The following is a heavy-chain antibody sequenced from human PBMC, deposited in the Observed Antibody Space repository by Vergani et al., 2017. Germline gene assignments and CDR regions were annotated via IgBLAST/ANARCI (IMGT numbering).Heavy chain of an antibody. Sequence: EVQLVASGGGLVQRGGSLRLSCEASGFTFSNLWMTWVRQAPGKGLVWVTNIKYDGSKKNYVDSVKGRFTISRDNAKNSLYLQMNNLRVEDTAVYFCARSPHGYTYGGYISQFDPWGQGTLVTVSS. J-gene: IGHJ5*02. CDR2: IKYDGSKK. D-gene: IGHD5-18*01. CDR1: GFTFSNLW. CDR3: ARSPHGYTYGGYISQFDP. V-gene: IGHV3-7*01.